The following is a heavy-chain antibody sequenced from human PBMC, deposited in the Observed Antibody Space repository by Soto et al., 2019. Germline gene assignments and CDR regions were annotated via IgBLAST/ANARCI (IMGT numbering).Heavy chain of an antibody. V-gene: IGHV3-7*01. J-gene: IGHJ6*03. CDR3: ASVRSQSGPYGDQLGGYMDV. D-gene: IGHD4-17*01. CDR1: GFTFSSYW. CDR2: IKQDGSEK. Sequence: GGSLRLSCAASGFTFSSYWMSWVRQAPGKGLEWVANIKQDGSEKYYVDSVKGRFTISRDNAKNSLYLQMNSLRAEDTAVYYCASVRSQSGPYGDQLGGYMDVWGKGTTVTVSS.